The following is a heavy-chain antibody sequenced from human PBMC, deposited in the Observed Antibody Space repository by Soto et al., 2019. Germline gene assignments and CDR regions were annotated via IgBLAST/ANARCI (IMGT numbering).Heavy chain of an antibody. J-gene: IGHJ6*01. Sequence: SETLSLTCAVYGGSFSGYYWSWIRQPPGKGLEWIGEINHSGSTNYNPSLKSRVTISVDTSKNQLSLKLSSVTAADTAVSDSPRGASVLLWFGELKYYGMDVWGQGATVTVSS. D-gene: IGHD3-10*01. CDR3: PRGASVLLWFGELKYYGMDV. CDR2: INHSGST. CDR1: GGSFSGYY. V-gene: IGHV4-34*01.